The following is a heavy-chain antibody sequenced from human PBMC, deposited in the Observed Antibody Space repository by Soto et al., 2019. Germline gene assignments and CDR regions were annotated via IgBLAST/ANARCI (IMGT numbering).Heavy chain of an antibody. J-gene: IGHJ6*02. V-gene: IGHV3-53*01. CDR1: GFTVSSNY. CDR2: IYSGGST. D-gene: IGHD2-2*01. Sequence: EVQLVESGGGLIQPGGSLRLSCAASGFTVSSNYMSWVRQAPGKGLEWVSVIYSGGSTYYADSVKGRFTISRDNSKNTLYLQMNSLRAEDPAVYYCATVDCISTSCYAYYYYGMDVWGQGTTVTVSS. CDR3: ATVDCISTSCYAYYYYGMDV.